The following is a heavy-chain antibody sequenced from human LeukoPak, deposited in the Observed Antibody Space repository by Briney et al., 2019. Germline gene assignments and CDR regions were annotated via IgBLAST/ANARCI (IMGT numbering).Heavy chain of an antibody. CDR2: IYYSGST. Sequence: SETLTLTCTVSGGSISSGGYYWSWIRQHPGKGLEWFGYIYYSGSTYYNPSLKSRVTISVDTSKNQFSMKLSSVTAADTAVYYCARGAQLLQRGWFDPWGQGTLVTVSS. D-gene: IGHD2-2*01. J-gene: IGHJ5*02. V-gene: IGHV4-31*03. CDR1: GGSISSGGYY. CDR3: ARGAQLLQRGWFDP.